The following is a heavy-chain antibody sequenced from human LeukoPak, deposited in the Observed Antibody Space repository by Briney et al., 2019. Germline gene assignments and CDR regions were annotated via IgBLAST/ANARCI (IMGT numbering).Heavy chain of an antibody. CDR1: GFTFSSYW. J-gene: IGHJ4*02. CDR2: INTDGSAT. Sequence: GGSLRLSCTASGFTFSSYWMHWVRQAPGKGLVWVSHINTDGSATKYADSVKGRFTISRDNARNTLYLQMNSLGVEDTAIYYCARLKDGGCSSCWGQGTLVTVSS. CDR3: ARLKDGGCSSC. V-gene: IGHV3-74*03. D-gene: IGHD2-15*01.